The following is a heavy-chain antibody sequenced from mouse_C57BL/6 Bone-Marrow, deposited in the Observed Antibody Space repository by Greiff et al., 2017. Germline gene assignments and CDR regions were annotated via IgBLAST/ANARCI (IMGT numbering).Heavy chain of an antibody. CDR1: GFTFSDYG. CDR3: ARPGLHY. D-gene: IGHD3-1*01. Sequence: EVKLVESGGGLVKPGGSLKLSCAASGFTFSDYGMDWVRQAPEKGLEWVAYISSGSSTIYYADTVMGRFTISRDNTKNTLFLQMTSRRSEDTAMYYCARPGLHYWGQGTTLTVSS. CDR2: ISSGSSTI. V-gene: IGHV5-17*01. J-gene: IGHJ2*01.